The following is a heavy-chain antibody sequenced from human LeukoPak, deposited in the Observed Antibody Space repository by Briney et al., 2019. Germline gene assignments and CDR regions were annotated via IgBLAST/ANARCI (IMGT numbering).Heavy chain of an antibody. CDR2: INHSGST. V-gene: IGHV4-34*01. CDR1: GGSFSGYY. Sequence: PSETLSLTCTVYGGSFSGYYWSWIRQPPGKGLEWIGEINHSGSTNYNPSLKSRVTISVDTSKNQFSLKLSSVTAADTAVYHCARGGSYYDFWSGSSIRVNWFDPWGQGTLVTVSS. D-gene: IGHD3-3*01. J-gene: IGHJ5*02. CDR3: ARGGSYYDFWSGSSIRVNWFDP.